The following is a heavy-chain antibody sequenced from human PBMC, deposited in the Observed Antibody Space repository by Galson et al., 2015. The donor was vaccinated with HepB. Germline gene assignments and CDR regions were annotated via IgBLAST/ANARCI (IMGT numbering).Heavy chain of an antibody. D-gene: IGHD3-3*01. J-gene: IGHJ4*02. CDR3: ARQAYYDFWSCFSRYYFDY. V-gene: IGHV5-51*01. CDR1: GYSFTSYW. CDR2: IYPGDSDT. Sequence: QSGAEVKKPGESLKISCKGSGYSFTSYWIGWVRQMPGKGLEWMGIIYPGDSDTRYSPSFQGQVTISADKSISTAYLQWSSLKASDTAMYYCARQAYYDFWSCFSRYYFDYWGQGTPVTVSS.